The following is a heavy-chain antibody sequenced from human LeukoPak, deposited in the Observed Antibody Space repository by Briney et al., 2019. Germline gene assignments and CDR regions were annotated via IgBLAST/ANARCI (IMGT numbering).Heavy chain of an antibody. CDR1: GGSFSGYY. Sequence: SETLSLSCAVYGGSFSGYYWSWIRQPPGKGLEWLGEINHSGSTNYNPSLKSRVTISLDTSKNQFSLKLSTVTAADTAVYYCARIRITIFGVVIIERENWFDPWGQGTLVTVSS. J-gene: IGHJ5*02. V-gene: IGHV4-34*01. CDR2: INHSGST. D-gene: IGHD3-3*01. CDR3: ARIRITIFGVVIIERENWFDP.